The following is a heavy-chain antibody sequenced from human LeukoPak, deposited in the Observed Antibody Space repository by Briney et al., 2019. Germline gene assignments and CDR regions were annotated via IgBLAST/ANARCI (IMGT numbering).Heavy chain of an antibody. CDR2: IISKSDGGTT. D-gene: IGHD3-10*01. J-gene: IGHJ3*01. CDR1: GFTFRNAW. Sequence: GGSLRLFCAASGFTFRNAWISWVRQAPGKGLEWVGCIISKSDGGTTAYGAPVKGRFDISRDDSKNTLYLQLKGLETEDTAVYYCTTASVTMVRGVITPDAFDVWGLGTMVIVSS. CDR3: TTASVTMVRGVITPDAFDV. V-gene: IGHV3-15*01.